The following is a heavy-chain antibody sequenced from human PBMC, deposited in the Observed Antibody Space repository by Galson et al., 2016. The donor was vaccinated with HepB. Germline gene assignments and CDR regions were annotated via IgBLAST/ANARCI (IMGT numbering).Heavy chain of an antibody. D-gene: IGHD1-26*01. CDR1: GYTFANFG. CDR2: ISPYNGDT. V-gene: IGHV1-18*01. J-gene: IGHJ4*02. CDR3: ARGGEKWELPYYFDS. Sequence: SVKVSCKASGYTFANFGINWVRQAPGQGLEWMGWISPYNGDTNYALKFRDRVTLTTSTPTSTAYMELRSLRSDDTAVYYCARGGEKWELPYYFDSWGQGALVTVSS.